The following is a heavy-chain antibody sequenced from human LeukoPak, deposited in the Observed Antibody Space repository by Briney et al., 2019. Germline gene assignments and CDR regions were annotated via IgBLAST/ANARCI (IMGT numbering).Heavy chain of an antibody. D-gene: IGHD7-27*01. V-gene: IGHV4-4*07. Sequence: SETLSLTCTVSGGSISSYYWSWIRQPAGKGLEWIGRIYTSGSTNYNPSLKSRVTMSVDTSKNQFSLKLSSVTAADTAVYYCARDYFAATGGFVGYSTWSDPWGQGTLATVSS. CDR3: ARDYFAATGGFVGYSTWSDP. J-gene: IGHJ5*02. CDR2: IYTSGST. CDR1: GGSISSYY.